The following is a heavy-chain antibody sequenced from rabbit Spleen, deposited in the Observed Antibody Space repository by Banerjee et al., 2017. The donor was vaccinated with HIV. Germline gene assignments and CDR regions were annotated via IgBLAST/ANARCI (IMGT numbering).Heavy chain of an antibody. V-gene: IGHV1S45*01. CDR2: IDTSDGDT. CDR1: GFSFSSNW. D-gene: IGHD2-1*01. CDR3: VRDQAGDADYGPYYLNF. Sequence: LEESGGGLVKPGGTLTLTCTVSGFSFSSNWICWVRQAPGKGLEWIACIDTSDGDTDYANWPKGRFTISKTSSTTVTLQMTSLTAADTATYFCVRDQAGDADYGPYYLNFWGPGTLVTVS. J-gene: IGHJ4*01.